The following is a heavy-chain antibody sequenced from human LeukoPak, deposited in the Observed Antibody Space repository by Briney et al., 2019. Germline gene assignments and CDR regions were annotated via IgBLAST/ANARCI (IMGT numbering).Heavy chain of an antibody. Sequence: SETLSLTCAVYGGSFSGYYWSWIRQPPGKGLEWIGEINHSGSTNYNPSLKSRVTISVDTSKNQFSLKLSSVTAADTAVYYCARSRNDFWSGYYSPFDYWGQGTLVTVSS. J-gene: IGHJ4*02. D-gene: IGHD3-3*01. CDR2: INHSGST. V-gene: IGHV4-34*01. CDR3: ARSRNDFWSGYYSPFDY. CDR1: GGSFSGYY.